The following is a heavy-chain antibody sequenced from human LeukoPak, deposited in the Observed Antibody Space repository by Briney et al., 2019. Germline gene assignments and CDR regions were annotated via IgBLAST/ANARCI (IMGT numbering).Heavy chain of an antibody. CDR2: ISAYNGNT. Sequence: WASVKVSCKASGYTFTSYGISWVRQAPGQGLEWMGWISAYNGNTNYAQKLQGRVTMTTDTSTSTAYMELRSLRSDDTAVYYCARDLITVIYSSSRYAFDIWGQGTIVTVSS. D-gene: IGHD6-13*01. J-gene: IGHJ3*02. V-gene: IGHV1-18*01. CDR3: ARDLITVIYSSSRYAFDI. CDR1: GYTFTSYG.